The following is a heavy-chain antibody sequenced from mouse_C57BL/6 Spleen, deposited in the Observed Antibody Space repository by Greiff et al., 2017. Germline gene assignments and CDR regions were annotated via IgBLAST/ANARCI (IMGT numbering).Heavy chain of an antibody. D-gene: IGHD2-4*01. Sequence: VKLMEPGAELVKPGASVKMSCKASGYTFTSYWITWVKQRPGQGLEWIGDIYPGSGSTNYNEKFKSKATLTVDTSSSTAYMQLSSLTSEDSAVYYCARLGDYGYAMDYWGQGTSVTVSS. CDR1: GYTFTSYW. CDR2: IYPGSGST. V-gene: IGHV1-55*01. J-gene: IGHJ4*01. CDR3: ARLGDYGYAMDY.